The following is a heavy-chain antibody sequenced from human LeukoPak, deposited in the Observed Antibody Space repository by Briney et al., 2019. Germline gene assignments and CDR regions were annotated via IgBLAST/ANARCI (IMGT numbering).Heavy chain of an antibody. V-gene: IGHV3-21*01. J-gene: IGHJ6*02. Sequence: GGSLRLSCAASGFTFSNYNFYWVRQAPGKGLEWVSSISSTSSYIYYADSMKGRFTISRDNAKNSLYLQMNSLRAEDTAVYYCARDYRGKDVWGRGTTVTVSS. CDR1: GFTFSNYN. CDR2: ISSTSSYI. D-gene: IGHD3-16*02. CDR3: ARDYRGKDV.